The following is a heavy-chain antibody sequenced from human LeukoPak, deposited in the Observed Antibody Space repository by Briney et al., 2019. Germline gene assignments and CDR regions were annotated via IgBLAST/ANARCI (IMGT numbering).Heavy chain of an antibody. CDR3: ARAAGSGWYVTRNFDY. V-gene: IGHV3-21*01. J-gene: IGHJ4*02. D-gene: IGHD6-19*01. CDR1: GFTFSSYS. CDR2: ISSSSSYI. Sequence: GGSLRLSCAASGFTFSSYSMNWVRQAPGKGLEWVSSISSSSSYIYYADSVKGRFTISRDNAKNSLYLQMNSLRAEDTAEYYCARAAGSGWYVTRNFDYWGQGTLVTVSS.